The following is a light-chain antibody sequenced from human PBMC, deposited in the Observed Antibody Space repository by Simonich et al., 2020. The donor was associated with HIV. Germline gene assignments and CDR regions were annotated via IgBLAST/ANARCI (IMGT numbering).Light chain of an antibody. CDR3: QQYGSSPWT. J-gene: IGKJ1*01. V-gene: IGKV3D-20*01. CDR2: DAS. CDR1: QSVSSSY. Sequence: EIVLTQSPGTLSLSPGERATLSCRASQSVSSSYLAWYQQKPGLAPRLLIYDASSRATGIPDRVSGSGSGTDFTLTISRLEPEDFAVYYCQQYGSSPWTFGQGTKVEIK.